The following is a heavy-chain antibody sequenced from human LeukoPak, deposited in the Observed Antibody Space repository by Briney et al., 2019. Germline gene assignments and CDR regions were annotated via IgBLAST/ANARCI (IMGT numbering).Heavy chain of an antibody. CDR3: ARDPGVGGYNYGYCHYYGMDV. CDR1: GFTVSSNY. J-gene: IGHJ6*02. D-gene: IGHD5-18*01. CDR2: IYSGGST. V-gene: IGHV3-53*01. Sequence: PWGSLRLSCAASGFTVSSNYMNWVRQAPGKGLEWVSVIYSGGSTYYADSVKGRFTISRDNSKNTLYLQMNSLRAEDTAVYYCARDPGVGGYNYGYCHYYGMDVWGQGTTVTVSS.